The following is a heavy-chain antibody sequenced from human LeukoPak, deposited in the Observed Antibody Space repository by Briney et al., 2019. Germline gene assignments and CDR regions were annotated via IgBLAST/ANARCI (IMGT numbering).Heavy chain of an antibody. D-gene: IGHD6-25*01. J-gene: IGHJ4*02. CDR2: IYSGGST. CDR1: GFTVSSNY. CDR3: ARGAGGRLHFDY. V-gene: IGHV3-53*01. Sequence: GGSLRLSCAASGFTVSSNYMSWVRQAPGKGLEWVSLIYSGGSTYYADSVKGRFTISRDNSKNSQYLQMNSLRAEDTAVYYCARGAGGRLHFDYWGQGTLVTVSS.